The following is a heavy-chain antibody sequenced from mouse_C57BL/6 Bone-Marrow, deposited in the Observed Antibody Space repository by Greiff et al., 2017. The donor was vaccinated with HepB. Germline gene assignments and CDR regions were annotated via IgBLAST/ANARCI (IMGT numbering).Heavy chain of an antibody. CDR3: AREGRLGFAY. V-gene: IGHV1-50*01. CDR1: GYTFTSYW. CDR2: IDPSDSYT. D-gene: IGHD1-1*01. J-gene: IGHJ3*01. Sequence: QVQLQQPGAELVKPGASVKLSCKASGYTFTSYWMQWVKQRPGQGLEWIGEIDPSDSYTNYNQKFKGKATLTVDTSSSTAYMQLSSLTSEDSAVYYCAREGRLGFAYWGQGTLVTVSA.